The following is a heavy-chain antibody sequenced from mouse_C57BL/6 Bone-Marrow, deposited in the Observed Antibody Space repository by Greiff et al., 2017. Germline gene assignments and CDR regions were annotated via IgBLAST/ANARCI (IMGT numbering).Heavy chain of an antibody. J-gene: IGHJ2*01. Sequence: QVQLQQSGAELVRPGTSVKMSCKASGYTFTNYWIGWAKQRPGQGLEWIGMIHPNSGSTNYNEKFKSKATLTVDKSSSTAYMQLSSLTSEDSAVYYCARGRRQGYWGQGTTLTVSS. V-gene: IGHV1-64*01. D-gene: IGHD3-2*01. CDR1: GYTFTNYW. CDR2: IHPNSGST. CDR3: ARGRRQGY.